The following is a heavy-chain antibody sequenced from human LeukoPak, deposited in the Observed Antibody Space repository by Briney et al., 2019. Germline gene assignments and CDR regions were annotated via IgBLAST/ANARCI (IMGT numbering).Heavy chain of an antibody. CDR2: IRGSGGST. CDR3: AKRGVVIRVILVGFHKEAYYFDS. CDR1: GITLSNYG. Sequence: PGWSLRLSCAVSGITLSNYGMSWVRQAPGKGLEWVAGIRGSGGSTNYADSVKGRFTISRDNSKNALYLHMSSLRVEDTAVYLCAKRGVVIRVILVGFHKEAYYFDSWGQGALVTVSS. J-gene: IGHJ4*02. V-gene: IGHV3-23*01. D-gene: IGHD3-22*01.